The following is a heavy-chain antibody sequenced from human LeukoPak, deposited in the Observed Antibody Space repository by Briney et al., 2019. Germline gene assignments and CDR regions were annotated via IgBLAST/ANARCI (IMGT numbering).Heavy chain of an antibody. CDR2: IDPSDSYT. D-gene: IGHD4-17*01. Sequence: GESLKISCKGSGYNFTSYWIIWVRQMPGKGLEWMGRIDPSDSYTNYGPSLQGHVSISADKSISTAYLQWSSLQASDTAVYYCASPVSAYGDYLDYWGQGTLVTVSS. CDR3: ASPVSAYGDYLDY. V-gene: IGHV5-10-1*01. CDR1: GYNFTSYW. J-gene: IGHJ4*02.